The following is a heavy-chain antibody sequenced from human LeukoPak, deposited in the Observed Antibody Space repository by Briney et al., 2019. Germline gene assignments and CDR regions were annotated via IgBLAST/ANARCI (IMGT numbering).Heavy chain of an antibody. CDR1: GGSISSGGYY. Sequence: SETLSLTCTVSGGSISSGGYYWSWIRQHPGKGLEWIGYIYYSGSTYYNPSLKSRVTISVDTSKNQFSLKLSSVTAADTAVYYCARARRYNWDLDAFDIWGQGTMVTVSS. J-gene: IGHJ3*02. D-gene: IGHD1-1*01. V-gene: IGHV4-31*03. CDR2: IYYSGST. CDR3: ARARRYNWDLDAFDI.